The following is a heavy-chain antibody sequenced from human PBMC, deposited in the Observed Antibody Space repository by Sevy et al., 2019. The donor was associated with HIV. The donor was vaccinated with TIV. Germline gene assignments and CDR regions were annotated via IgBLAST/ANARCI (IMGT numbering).Heavy chain of an antibody. CDR1: GFTFSSYG. V-gene: IGHV3-33*01. D-gene: IGHD2-15*01. CDR3: ARDHQLEFGSGGSCSDY. Sequence: GESLKISCAASGFTFSSYGMHWVRQAPGKGLEWVAVIWYDGSNKYYADSVKGRFTISRDNSKNTLYLQMNSLRAEDTAVYYCARDHQLEFGSGGSCSDYWGQGTLVTVSS. J-gene: IGHJ4*02. CDR2: IWYDGSNK.